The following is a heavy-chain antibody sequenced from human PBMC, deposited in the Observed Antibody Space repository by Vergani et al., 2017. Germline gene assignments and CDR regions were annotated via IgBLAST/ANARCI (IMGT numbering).Heavy chain of an antibody. CDR1: GFTFSSYA. Sequence: QVQLVESGGGVVQPGRSLRLSCAASGFTFSSYAMHCVRQAPGKGLEWVAVISYDGSNKYYADSVKGRFTISRDNSKNTLYLQMNSLRAEDTAVYYCATLPVAIGFDYWGQGTLVTVSS. J-gene: IGHJ4*02. CDR2: ISYDGSNK. V-gene: IGHV3-30-3*01. D-gene: IGHD2-2*01. CDR3: ATLPVAIGFDY.